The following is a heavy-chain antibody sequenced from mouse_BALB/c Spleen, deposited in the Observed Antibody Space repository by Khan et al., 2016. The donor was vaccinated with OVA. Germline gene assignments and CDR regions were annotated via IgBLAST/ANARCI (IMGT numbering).Heavy chain of an antibody. CDR3: ARDSSFDY. J-gene: IGHJ2*01. CDR1: GFTFSRFG. Sequence: EVELVESGGGLVQPGGSRKLSCAASGFTFSRFGMHWVRQAPEKGLEWVAYISSGSSTIYYADTVKGRFTISRDYTNKTFFLQMTRLRSEDAAMCYCARDSSFDYWGQGTTLTVSS. CDR2: ISSGSSTI. V-gene: IGHV5-17*02.